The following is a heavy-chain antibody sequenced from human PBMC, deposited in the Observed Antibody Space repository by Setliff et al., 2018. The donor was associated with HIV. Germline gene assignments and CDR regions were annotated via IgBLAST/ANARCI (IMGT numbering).Heavy chain of an antibody. D-gene: IGHD5-18*01. V-gene: IGHV3-33*03. Sequence: SLRLSCAASGLNFTTYDIHWVRQTPGKGLHWLAVLWHDGNNRNYAASVRGRFSISRDNSKNTLYLQMDALTAEDTAIYYCATSPPRGNSAYIWASDYFDYWGQGALVTVSS. CDR3: ATSPPRGNSAYIWASDYFDY. CDR2: LWHDGNNR. J-gene: IGHJ4*02. CDR1: GLNFTTYD.